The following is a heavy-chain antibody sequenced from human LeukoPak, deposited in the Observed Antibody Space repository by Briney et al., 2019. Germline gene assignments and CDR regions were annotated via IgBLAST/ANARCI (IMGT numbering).Heavy chain of an antibody. CDR3: ARGDHVRIYAESSFDI. CDR1: GYTFTSYY. Sequence: ASVKVSCKASGYTFTSYYMHWVRQAPGQGLEWMGIINPSGGNTNYAQKFQGRVTMTRDTSTSTVYMELSSLRSEDTAVYYCARGDHVRIYAESSFDIWGQGTMVTVSS. CDR2: INPSGGNT. J-gene: IGHJ3*02. V-gene: IGHV1-46*01. D-gene: IGHD5/OR15-5a*01.